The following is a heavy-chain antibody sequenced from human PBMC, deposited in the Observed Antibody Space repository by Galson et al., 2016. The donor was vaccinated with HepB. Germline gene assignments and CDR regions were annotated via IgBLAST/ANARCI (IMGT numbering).Heavy chain of an antibody. CDR2: IVVGSDNT. CDR1: GFTFTRYA. D-gene: IGHD3-3*01. V-gene: IGHV1-58*01. CDR3: AAGVEGGYGMDV. Sequence: SVKVSCKASGFTFTRYAVQWVRQARGQRLEWIGWIVVGSDNTNYAQKFQERVTINRDMSTSTAYMELSSLRSEDTAVYYCAAGVEGGYGMDVWGQGTTVTVSS. J-gene: IGHJ6*02.